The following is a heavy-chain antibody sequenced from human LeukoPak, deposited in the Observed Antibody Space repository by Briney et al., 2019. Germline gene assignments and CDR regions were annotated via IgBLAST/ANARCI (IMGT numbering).Heavy chain of an antibody. J-gene: IGHJ4*02. CDR2: INPNSGGT. CDR3: ARGAARGPKRVVDY. Sequence: GASVTVSCTSSGYTFTVYYMHWVRQAPGQGLEWMGWINPNSGGTNYAQKFQGRVTMTRDTSISTAYMELSRLRSDDTAVYYCARGAARGPKRVVDYWGQGTLVTVSS. V-gene: IGHV1-2*02. CDR1: GYTFTVYY. D-gene: IGHD6-25*01.